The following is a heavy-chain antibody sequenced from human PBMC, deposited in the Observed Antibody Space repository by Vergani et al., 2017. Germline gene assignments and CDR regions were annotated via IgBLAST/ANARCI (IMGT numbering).Heavy chain of an antibody. V-gene: IGHV4-39*01. Sequence: QVQLQESGPGLVKPSETLSLTCTVSNDPVSNTFYYWGWIRQTPGKGLEWIGSIYYSGSTYYNPSLEGRVTVSVDTSKSQFSLKLSSVTAADTAVYYCARVMYRDEASTGYRLEGMDIWGQGTTVTISS. D-gene: IGHD3-9*01. J-gene: IGHJ6*02. CDR2: IYYSGST. CDR3: ARVMYRDEASTGYRLEGMDI. CDR1: NDPVSNTFYY.